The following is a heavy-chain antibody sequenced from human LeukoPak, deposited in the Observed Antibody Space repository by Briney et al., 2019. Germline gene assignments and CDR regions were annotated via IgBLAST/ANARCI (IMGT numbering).Heavy chain of an antibody. CDR3: AKDRGGYYYFDY. D-gene: IGHD5-12*01. V-gene: IGHV3-15*07. Sequence: GGSLRLSCAASGFSFSDAWMNWVRQAPGKGLEWVGHIRSKADGGTPDYVAPVKSRFTISRDDSKDTLYLQMNSLRAEDTAVYYCAKDRGGYYYFDYWGQGTLVTVSS. J-gene: IGHJ4*02. CDR2: IRSKADGGTP. CDR1: GFSFSDAW.